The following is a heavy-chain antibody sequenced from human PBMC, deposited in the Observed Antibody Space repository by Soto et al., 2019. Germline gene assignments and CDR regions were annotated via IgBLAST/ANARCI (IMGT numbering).Heavy chain of an antibody. CDR3: VNSDSTSVP. CDR2: ISGSGFTP. V-gene: IGHV3-23*01. CDR1: GFSFSDYA. D-gene: IGHD6-13*01. J-gene: IGHJ5*02. Sequence: EVQLLESGGGLVQPGGSLRLSSAAYGFSFSDYAMTWIRQAPGKGLDWVASISGSGFTPYYAASVKGRFTISRDNSKNMVYLQMNSLRVEDTAIYYCVNSDSTSVPWGQGSLVTVSS.